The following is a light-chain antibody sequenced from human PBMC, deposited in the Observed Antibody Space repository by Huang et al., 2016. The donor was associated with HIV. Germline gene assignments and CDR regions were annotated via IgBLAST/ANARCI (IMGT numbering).Light chain of an antibody. Sequence: DIQLTQSPSSLSASPGVRVTLTCRTSQNIDTFLAWYQQKPGGVPKLLIYAASTFRSGVPSRFSGRGSGTDFALTISSLQPEDAATYYCQRYNIAPRAFGQGTTV. J-gene: IGKJ1*01. CDR3: QRYNIAPRA. CDR2: AAS. CDR1: QNIDTF. V-gene: IGKV1-27*01.